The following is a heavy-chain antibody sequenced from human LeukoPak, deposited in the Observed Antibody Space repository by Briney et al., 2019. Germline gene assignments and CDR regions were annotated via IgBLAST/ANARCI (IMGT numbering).Heavy chain of an antibody. V-gene: IGHV3-11*01. CDR1: GFTFGDYY. D-gene: IGHD3-16*01. CDR2: ISNSGNTI. Sequence: GGSLRLSCAASGFTFGDYYMSWIRRAPGKGLEWVSYISNSGNTIKEADSVRGRFTISRDNAQNSLFLQMKSLRADDTAVYYCARYRVITNDYFDSWGQGTLVTVSS. CDR3: ARYRVITNDYFDS. J-gene: IGHJ4*02.